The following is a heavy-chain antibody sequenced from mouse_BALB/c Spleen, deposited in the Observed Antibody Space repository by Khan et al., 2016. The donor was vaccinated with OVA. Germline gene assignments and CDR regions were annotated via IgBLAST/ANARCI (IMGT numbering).Heavy chain of an antibody. Sequence: QVQLQQSGPELVRPGVSVKISCKGSGYTFTDYAMYWVKQSHAKSLEWIGLISTYSGNTNYNQKFKGKATMTVDKSSSTAYMELARLKSEDSAIYYCARPAYDGYYDYWGQGTTLTVSS. D-gene: IGHD2-3*01. CDR3: ARPAYDGYYDY. CDR2: ISTYSGNT. V-gene: IGHV1S137*01. CDR1: GYTFTDYA. J-gene: IGHJ2*01.